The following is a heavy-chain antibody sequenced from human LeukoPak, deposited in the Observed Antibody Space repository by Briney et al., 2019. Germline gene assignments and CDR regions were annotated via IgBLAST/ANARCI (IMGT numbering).Heavy chain of an antibody. CDR3: ARVSYDSSGHSFDY. CDR2: IYYSGST. CDR1: GGSISSSGYY. Sequence: SETLSLTCTVSGGSISSSGYYWGWIRQPPGKGLEWIASIYYSGSTYYNPSLKSRVTISLDTSKNQFSLKLSSVTAADTAVYYCARVSYDSSGHSFDYWGQGTLVTVSS. J-gene: IGHJ4*02. V-gene: IGHV4-39*07. D-gene: IGHD3-22*01.